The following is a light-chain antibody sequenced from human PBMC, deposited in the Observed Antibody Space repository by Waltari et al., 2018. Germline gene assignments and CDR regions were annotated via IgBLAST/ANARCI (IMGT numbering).Light chain of an antibody. V-gene: IGLV1-40*01. CDR1: SSNIGAGYD. CDR2: ANT. Sequence: QSVLTQPPSVSGAPGQRVTISCTGSSSNIGAGYDVHWYQQLPGTAPKLLIYANTNRPSGVPDRFSGSKSGTSASLAITGLQAEDEADYFCQSYGSSLAVVFGGGTKLTVL. CDR3: QSYGSSLAVV. J-gene: IGLJ2*01.